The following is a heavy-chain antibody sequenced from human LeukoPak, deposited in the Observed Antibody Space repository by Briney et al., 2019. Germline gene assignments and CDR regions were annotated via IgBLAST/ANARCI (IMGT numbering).Heavy chain of an antibody. CDR2: ISWNSGSI. J-gene: IGHJ4*02. CDR1: GFTFDDYA. V-gene: IGHV3-9*01. Sequence: GGSLRLSCAASGFTFDDYAMHWVRQAPGKGLEWVSGISWNSGSIGYADSVKGRFTISRDNAKNSLYLQMNSLRAEDTALYYCARETYYYDYWGQGTLVTVSS. CDR3: ARETYYYDY.